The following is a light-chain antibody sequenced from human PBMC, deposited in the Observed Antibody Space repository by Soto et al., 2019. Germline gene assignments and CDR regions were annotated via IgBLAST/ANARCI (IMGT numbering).Light chain of an antibody. CDR2: EVN. CDR1: SSDVGGYNY. Sequence: QSALTQPASVSGSPGQSITISCTGTSSDVGGYNYVSWYQQHPGKAPKLMLYEVNNRPSGVPARFSGSKSGTSASLAIAGLQAEDEGDYYCQSYDSSLSGYVFGTGTKVTVL. CDR3: QSYDSSLSGYV. J-gene: IGLJ1*01. V-gene: IGLV2-14*01.